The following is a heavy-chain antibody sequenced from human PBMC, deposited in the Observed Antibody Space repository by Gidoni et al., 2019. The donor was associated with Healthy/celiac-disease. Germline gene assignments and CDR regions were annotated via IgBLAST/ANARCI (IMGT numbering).Heavy chain of an antibody. CDR1: GGSISSGSYY. CDR3: ARGALGGGYDWGLYYYYYYGMDV. J-gene: IGHJ6*02. D-gene: IGHD5-12*01. CDR2: IYTSGST. Sequence: QVQLQESGPGLVKPSQTLSLTCTVSGGSISSGSYYWSWIRQPAGKGLEWIGRIYTSGSTNYNPSLKSRVTISVDTSKNQFSLKLSSVTAADTAVYYCARGALGGGYDWGLYYYYYYGMDVWGQRTTVTVSS. V-gene: IGHV4-61*02.